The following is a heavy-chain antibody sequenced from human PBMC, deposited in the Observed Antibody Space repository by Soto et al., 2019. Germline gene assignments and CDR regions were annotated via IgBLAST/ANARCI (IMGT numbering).Heavy chain of an antibody. Sequence: QVQLVQSGTEVTKPGASVKVACKTSGYTFASSGINWVRQAPGQGLEWMGWISGYNGHTSYAQNVHDRVTMTTHTSTSTAYTEVRSLRSDGTALYFCARDVLSIVEVVAGRLLDFWGQGTLVTVSS. J-gene: IGHJ4*02. CDR1: GYTFASSG. V-gene: IGHV1-18*01. CDR2: ISGYNGHT. CDR3: ARDVLSIVEVVAGRLLDF. D-gene: IGHD2-15*01.